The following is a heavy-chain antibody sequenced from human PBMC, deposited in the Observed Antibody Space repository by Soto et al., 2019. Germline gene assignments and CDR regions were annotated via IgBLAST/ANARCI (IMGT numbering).Heavy chain of an antibody. J-gene: IGHJ6*02. D-gene: IGHD2-2*02. CDR1: GYTFTSYG. CDR3: AIRVYCSSTSCYNFRYYYYGMDV. V-gene: IGHV1-18*01. Sequence: QVQLVQSGAEVKKPGASVKVSCKASGYTFTSYGISWVRQAPGQGLEWMGWISAYNGNTNYAQKLQGRVTMTTDTSTSTAYMELRSLRSDDTAVYYCAIRVYCSSTSCYNFRYYYYGMDVWGQGTTVTVSS. CDR2: ISAYNGNT.